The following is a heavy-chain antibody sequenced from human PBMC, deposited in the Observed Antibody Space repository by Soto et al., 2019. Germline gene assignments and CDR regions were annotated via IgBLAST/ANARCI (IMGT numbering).Heavy chain of an antibody. J-gene: IGHJ3*01. CDR1: GGTFRTES. Sequence: QVHLVQSGAEVKKPGSSVKVSCKYSGGTFRTESINWVRQAPGQGLEWMGGILPFFGTADYAPRLQGRVTSSADGDTTTDYMELSSLTSQDTAVYFCASGREYGGNSDAFDVWGQGTMVTVSS. V-gene: IGHV1-69*13. CDR2: ILPFFGTA. CDR3: ASGREYGGNSDAFDV. D-gene: IGHD4-17*01.